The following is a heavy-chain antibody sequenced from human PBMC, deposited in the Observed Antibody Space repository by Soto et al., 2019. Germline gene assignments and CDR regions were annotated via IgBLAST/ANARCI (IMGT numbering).Heavy chain of an antibody. D-gene: IGHD6-19*01. V-gene: IGHV1-69*01. CDR3: AGGRIVVAGSSAYYSMDV. CDR1: GGNPSNSA. CDR2: IIPVFGII. J-gene: IGHJ6*02. Sequence: QVHLLLQSGAEVKQPGSSVNVACKASGGNPSNSAISWVRQAPGHGLEWLGGIIPVFGIISHAQNFQGRVTITAEESTSTAYMELSSRRSEDTAVYFCAGGRIVVAGSSAYYSMDVWGQGTTVTVSS.